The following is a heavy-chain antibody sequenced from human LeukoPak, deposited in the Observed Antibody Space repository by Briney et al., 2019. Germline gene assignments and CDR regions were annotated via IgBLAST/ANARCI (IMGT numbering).Heavy chain of an antibody. CDR1: GLTVSSNY. Sequence: GGSLRLSCAASGLTVSSNYMSWVRQAPGKGLEWVSVIYTGAGTYSADSVKGRFTISRDNSKNTLYLQMNSLRAEDTAVYYCASGYDCSGGSCYPKNFDYWGQGTLVTVSS. V-gene: IGHV3-53*01. J-gene: IGHJ4*02. D-gene: IGHD2-15*01. CDR2: IYTGAGT. CDR3: ASGYDCSGGSCYPKNFDY.